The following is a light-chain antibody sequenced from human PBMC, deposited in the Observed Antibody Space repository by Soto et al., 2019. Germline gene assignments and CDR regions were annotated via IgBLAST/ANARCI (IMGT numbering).Light chain of an antibody. CDR1: QRITTY. CDR3: QQYVHWPPGT. Sequence: EIVLTQSPATLSLSPGERATLSCRASQRITTYLAWYQQKPGQTPRLLIYDASNRATGIPARFSGSGSGTEFTLTISSLQSEDFAVYYCQQYVHWPPGTFGQGTKVDI. J-gene: IGKJ1*01. CDR2: DAS. V-gene: IGKV3-11*01.